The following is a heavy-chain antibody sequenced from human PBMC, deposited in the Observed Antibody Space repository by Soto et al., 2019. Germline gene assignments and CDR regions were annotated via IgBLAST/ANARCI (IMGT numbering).Heavy chain of an antibody. CDR3: ARDGGGLYSYGKFDY. J-gene: IGHJ4*01. D-gene: IGHD5-18*01. CDR1: GFTFSSYA. CDR2: ISYDGSNK. V-gene: IGHV3-30-3*01. Sequence: GGSLRLSCAASGFTFSSYAMHWVRQAPGKGLEWVAVISYDGSNKYYADSVKGRFTISRDNSKNTLYLQMNSMRAEDTAVYYCARDGGGLYSYGKFDYWGHGTLVTVSS.